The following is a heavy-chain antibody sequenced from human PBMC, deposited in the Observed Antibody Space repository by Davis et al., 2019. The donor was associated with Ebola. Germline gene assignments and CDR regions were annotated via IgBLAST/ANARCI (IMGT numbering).Heavy chain of an antibody. CDR2: TYYNSKWYS. CDR3: ARGWLRNGGFEY. Sequence: HSQTLSLTCAISGDGLSTNSGGWNWIRQSPSRGLEWLGRTYYNSKWYSDYAASVKSRITINPDTSKNQFFLQLNSVTPEDTAIYYCARGWLRNGGFEYWGQGTQVTVSS. CDR1: GDGLSTNSGG. V-gene: IGHV6-1*01. J-gene: IGHJ4*02. D-gene: IGHD5-12*01.